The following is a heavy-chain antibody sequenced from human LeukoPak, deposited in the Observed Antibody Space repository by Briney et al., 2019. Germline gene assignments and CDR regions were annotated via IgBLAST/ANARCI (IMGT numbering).Heavy chain of an antibody. CDR3: ARSDGYGLVGI. CDR1: GGSFSDNY. CDR2: INHSGST. D-gene: IGHD3-10*01. V-gene: IGHV4-34*01. Sequence: SETLSLTCAVYGGSFSDNYWSWIRQSPGKGLEWIGDINHSGSTNYNPSLKSRVIIIIDTPKNHFSLTLSSVTAADTAVYYCARSDGYGLVGIWGQGTMVTVSS. J-gene: IGHJ3*02.